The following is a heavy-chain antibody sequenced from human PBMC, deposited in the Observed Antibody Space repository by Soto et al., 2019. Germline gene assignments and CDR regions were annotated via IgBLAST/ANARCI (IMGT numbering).Heavy chain of an antibody. V-gene: IGHV1-18*04. J-gene: IGHJ5*02. CDR1: GYTFTSYG. Sequence: ASVKVSCKASGYTFTSYGISWVRQAPGQGLEWMGWISAYNDNTNYAQKLQGRVTTTTDTSTGTAYLELRSLRSDDTAVYYCARDFSTSWPNWFDPWGQGTLVTVSS. D-gene: IGHD6-13*01. CDR2: ISAYNDNT. CDR3: ARDFSTSWPNWFDP.